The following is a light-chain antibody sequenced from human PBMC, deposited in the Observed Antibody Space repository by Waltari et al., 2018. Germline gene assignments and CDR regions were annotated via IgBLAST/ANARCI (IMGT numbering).Light chain of an antibody. V-gene: IGKV1-5*03. CDR2: KAS. CDR1: QSISSW. J-gene: IGKJ1*01. Sequence: DLQMTQSPSTLSASVGDGVTITGRASQSISSWLAWYQQKPGKAPKLLIYKASSLESGVPSRFSGSGSGTEFTLTISSLQPDDFATYYCQHHRTFGQGTKVEIK. CDR3: QHHRT.